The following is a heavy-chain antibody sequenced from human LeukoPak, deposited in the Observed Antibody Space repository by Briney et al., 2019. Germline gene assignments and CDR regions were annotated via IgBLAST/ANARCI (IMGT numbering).Heavy chain of an antibody. Sequence: GGSLRLSCAASGFTFSDYYMTWIRQAPGKGLEWVSYISGSSTNTNYADSVKGRFTISRDNAKNSLYLQMNSLRAEDTAVYYCARVNPTSSDSYAYWGQGTLVTVSS. D-gene: IGHD3-22*01. CDR3: ARVNPTSSDSYAY. CDR1: GFTFSDYY. V-gene: IGHV3-11*06. J-gene: IGHJ4*02. CDR2: ISGSSTNT.